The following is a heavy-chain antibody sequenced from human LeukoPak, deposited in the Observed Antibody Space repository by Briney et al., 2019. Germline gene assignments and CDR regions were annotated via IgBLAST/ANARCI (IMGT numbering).Heavy chain of an antibody. Sequence: SVKVSCKASGGTFSSYTISWVRQAPGQGLEWMGRIIPILGIANYAQKFQGRVTITADKFTSTAYMELSSLRSEDTAVYYCASFDIAARPGADPWGQGTLVTVSS. V-gene: IGHV1-69*02. D-gene: IGHD6-6*01. CDR2: IIPILGIA. J-gene: IGHJ5*02. CDR1: GGTFSSYT. CDR3: ASFDIAARPGADP.